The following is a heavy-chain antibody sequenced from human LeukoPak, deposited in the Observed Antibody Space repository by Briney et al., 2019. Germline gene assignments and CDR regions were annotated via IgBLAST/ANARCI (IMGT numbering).Heavy chain of an antibody. Sequence: GVSLRLSCAASGFTISNYAMHWDRHAPGKGLVGVSFIRNDGKEIYYADSVKGRFTSSRDKSKHTLYLQMNSLRAEDTAVYYCAREGGYQYYYAMDVWGQGTTVTVSS. CDR1: GFTISNYA. J-gene: IGHJ6*02. CDR3: AREGGYQYYYAMDV. D-gene: IGHD3-16*01. CDR2: IRNDGKEI. V-gene: IGHV3-30*02.